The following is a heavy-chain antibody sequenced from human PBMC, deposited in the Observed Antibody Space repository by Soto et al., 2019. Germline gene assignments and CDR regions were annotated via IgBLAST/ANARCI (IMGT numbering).Heavy chain of an antibody. CDR2: IYSGGST. CDR1: EFTVSSNY. V-gene: IGHV3-53*01. J-gene: IGHJ1*01. Sequence: GGSLRLSCAASEFTVSSNYMSWVRQAPGEGLEWVSVIYSGGSTYYADSVKGRFTISRDNSKNTLYLQMNSLRAEDTAVYYCARDRVESGYPEYFQHWGQGTLVTVSS. CDR3: ARDRVESGYPEYFQH. D-gene: IGHD3-22*01.